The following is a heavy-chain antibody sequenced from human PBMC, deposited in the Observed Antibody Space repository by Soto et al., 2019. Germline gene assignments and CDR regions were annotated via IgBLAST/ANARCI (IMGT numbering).Heavy chain of an antibody. Sequence: QVQLVQSGAEVKKPGSSVKVSCKASGDTFSSYSINWVRQAPGQGLEWMGEIIPIFGTANYAQKFQGRVTITADESTSTAYMELSSLRSEDEAVYYCARDGGRHSGGIDYWGQGTLVTVSS. D-gene: IGHD1-26*01. CDR1: GDTFSSYS. V-gene: IGHV1-69*01. J-gene: IGHJ4*02. CDR3: ARDGGRHSGGIDY. CDR2: IIPIFGTA.